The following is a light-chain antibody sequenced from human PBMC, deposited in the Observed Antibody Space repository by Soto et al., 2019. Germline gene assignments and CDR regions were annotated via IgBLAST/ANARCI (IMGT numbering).Light chain of an antibody. CDR1: QGISNY. V-gene: IGKV1-27*01. CDR3: QKYNSAPRT. J-gene: IGKJ5*01. Sequence: DIQMTQSPSSLSASVGDRVTITCRASQGISNYLAWYQHKPGKVSMLLIYAASTLQSGVPSRFSGSGSGTDFTLTISSLQPEDVASYYCQKYNSAPRTFGQGTRLEIK. CDR2: AAS.